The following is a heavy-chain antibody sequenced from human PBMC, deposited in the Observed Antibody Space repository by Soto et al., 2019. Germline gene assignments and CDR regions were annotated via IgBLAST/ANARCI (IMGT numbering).Heavy chain of an antibody. CDR1: AGSITTTTW. V-gene: IGHV4-4*02. CDR2: IYHTGTT. CDR3: ATSSGSAYGLDV. D-gene: IGHD3-10*01. Sequence: PSETMSLTCVVSAGSITTTTWCVWIRQPPGMALEWMGEIYHTGTTTYNPSLKSRGTMSGDTSKNQFSLRLSFVTAADTAVYYCATSSGSAYGLDVWGRGATVTVSS. J-gene: IGHJ6*02.